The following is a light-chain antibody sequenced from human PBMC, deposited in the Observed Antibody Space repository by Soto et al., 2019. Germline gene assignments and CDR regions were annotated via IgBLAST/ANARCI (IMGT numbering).Light chain of an antibody. CDR1: SSDVGSYNR. J-gene: IGLJ3*02. V-gene: IGLV2-18*02. CDR3: NSYSSSTPWV. Sequence: QSALTQPPSVSGSPGQSVTISCTGTSSDVGSYNRVSWYQQPPGTAPKLIIYEVSNRPSGVPDRFSGSKSGNTASLTISGLQAEDEADYYCNSYSSSTPWVFGGGTKLPVL. CDR2: EVS.